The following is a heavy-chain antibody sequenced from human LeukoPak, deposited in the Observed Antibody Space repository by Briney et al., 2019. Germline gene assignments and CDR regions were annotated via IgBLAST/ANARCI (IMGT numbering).Heavy chain of an antibody. V-gene: IGHV3-7*03. CDR1: GFRFSSWW. CDR3: VREDRSCYYY. D-gene: IGHD2-15*01. CDR2: IKQDGNEK. Sequence: GGSLRLSCAASGFRFSSWWMSWVRQAPGKGLEWVANIKQDGNEKYYVDPVKGRFTISRDNDKNPLYLQMNSLRAEDTAVYYCVREDRSCYYYWGQGTLVTVSS. J-gene: IGHJ4*02.